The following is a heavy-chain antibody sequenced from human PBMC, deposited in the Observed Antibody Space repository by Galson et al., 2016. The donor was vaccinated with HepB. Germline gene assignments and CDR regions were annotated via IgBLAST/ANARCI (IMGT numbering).Heavy chain of an antibody. CDR3: ARAGLIAAAAMDY. CDR2: FNPNSGGT. Sequence: SVKVSCKASGYTFTGFYMHWARQAPGQGLEWMGWFNPNSGGTNYAQNFQGRVTMTRDTSISTAYMELSSLRFDDTAVYYCARAGLIAAAAMDYWGQGTLVTVSS. D-gene: IGHD6-13*01. CDR1: GYTFTGFY. V-gene: IGHV1-2*02. J-gene: IGHJ4*02.